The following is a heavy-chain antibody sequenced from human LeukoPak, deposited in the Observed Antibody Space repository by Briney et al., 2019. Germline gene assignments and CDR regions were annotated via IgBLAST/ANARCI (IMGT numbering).Heavy chain of an antibody. V-gene: IGHV3-30*02. Sequence: GGSLRLSCAASGFTFSSYEMNWVRQAPGKGLEWVAFIRYDGTNKYYADSVKGRFTISRDKSNNTLYLQMNSLRVEDTAVYYCAKDHGDYQYYMDVWGRGTTVTISS. CDR3: AKDHGDYQYYMDV. J-gene: IGHJ6*03. CDR1: GFTFSSYE. D-gene: IGHD4-17*01. CDR2: IRYDGTNK.